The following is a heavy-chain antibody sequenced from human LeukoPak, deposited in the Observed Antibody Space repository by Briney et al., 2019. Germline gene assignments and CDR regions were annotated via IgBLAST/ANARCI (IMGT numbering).Heavy chain of an antibody. D-gene: IGHD6-13*01. CDR3: ASVAATVPLDS. CDR1: GFTFSTFW. J-gene: IGHJ4*02. Sequence: GGSLRLSCVASGFTFSTFWMSWVRQAPGKGLEWVDNVKRDGSEKYYVDSVKGRFTISRDNAKNSLYLQMNSLRAEDTAVYYCASVAATVPLDSWGQGTLVTVSS. V-gene: IGHV3-7*03. CDR2: VKRDGSEK.